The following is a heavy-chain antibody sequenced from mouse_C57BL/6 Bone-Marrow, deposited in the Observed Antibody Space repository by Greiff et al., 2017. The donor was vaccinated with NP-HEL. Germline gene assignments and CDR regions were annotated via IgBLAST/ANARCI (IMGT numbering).Heavy chain of an antibody. CDR3: AADYYGSYYAMDY. J-gene: IGHJ4*01. CDR1: GYTFTSYW. V-gene: IGHV1-74*01. D-gene: IGHD1-1*01. CDR2: IHPSDSDT. Sequence: QVQLKQPGAELVKPGASVKVSCKASGYTFTSYWMHWVKQRPGQGLEWVGRIHPSDSDTNYNQKFKGKATLTVDKSSSTAYMQLSSLTSEDSAVYYCAADYYGSYYAMDYWGQGTSVTVSS.